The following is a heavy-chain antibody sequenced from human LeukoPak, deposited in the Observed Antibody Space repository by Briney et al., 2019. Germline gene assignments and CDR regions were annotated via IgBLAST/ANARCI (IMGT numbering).Heavy chain of an antibody. V-gene: IGHV4-59*01. CDR2: IYYSGST. D-gene: IGHD1-14*01. Sequence: PSETLSLTCTVSGGSIGSYYWSWIRQPPGKGLEWIGYIYYSGSTNYNPSLKSRVTISVDTSKNQFSLKLSSVTAADTAVYYCATLTELRWFDPWGQGTLVTVSS. CDR3: ATLTELRWFDP. J-gene: IGHJ5*02. CDR1: GGSIGSYY.